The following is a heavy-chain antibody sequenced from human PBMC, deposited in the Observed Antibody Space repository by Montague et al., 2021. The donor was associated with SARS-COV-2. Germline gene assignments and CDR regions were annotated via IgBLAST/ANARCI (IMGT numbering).Heavy chain of an antibody. CDR3: ASELADYGDFDC. D-gene: IGHD4-17*01. J-gene: IGHJ4*03. CDR1: GFTFSSYA. CDR2: ISYDGSNK. Sequence: SLRLSCAASGFTFSSYAMHWVRQAPGKGLEWVAVISYDGSNKYYADSVKGRFTISRDNSKNTLYLQMNSLRAEDTAVYYCASELADYGDFDCWGQGTTVIVSS. V-gene: IGHV3-30-3*01.